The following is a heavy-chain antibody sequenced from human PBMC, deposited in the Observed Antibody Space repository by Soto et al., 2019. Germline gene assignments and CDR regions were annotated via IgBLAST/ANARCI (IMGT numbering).Heavy chain of an antibody. J-gene: IGHJ4*02. V-gene: IGHV4-34*01. CDR3: ASRYSDFWIGIRSPPKSFDY. CDR1: GGSFSGYY. CDR2: ITHSGST. D-gene: IGHD3-3*01. Sequence: QVHLQQWGAGLLKPSETLSLTCAVYGGSFSGYYWSWIRQPPGKGLEWIGEITHSGSTYNPSLKSRVTVSVDTSKNQFSLKLSSVTAADMAVYFCASRYSDFWIGIRSPPKSFDYWGQGTLVSVSS.